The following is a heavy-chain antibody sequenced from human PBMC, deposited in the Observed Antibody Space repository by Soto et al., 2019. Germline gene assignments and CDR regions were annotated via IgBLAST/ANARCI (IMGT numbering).Heavy chain of an antibody. CDR1: GCSLTDHY. CDR2: VYYSGAT. Sequence: QVQLQESGPGLVKPSETLSLTCTVAGCSLTDHYWNWFRQSPGRGLQWIWYVYYSGATSYNPSLTSRVTMTVDTSKNQFSLKLRSVTAADTAVYFCARGNDWKSSTFDIWGQGTMVSVSS. D-gene: IGHD2-21*01. J-gene: IGHJ3*02. CDR3: ARGNDWKSSTFDI. V-gene: IGHV4-59*11.